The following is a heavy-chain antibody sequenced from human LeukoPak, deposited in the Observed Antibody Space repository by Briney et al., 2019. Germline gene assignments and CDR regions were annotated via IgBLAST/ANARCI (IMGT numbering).Heavy chain of an antibody. CDR2: IYPGDSDT. J-gene: IGHJ4*02. V-gene: IGHV5-51*01. Sequence: GESLKISCKGSGYSFTSYWIGWVRQMPGEGLEWMGIIYPGDSDTRYSPSFQGQVTISADKSISTAYLQWSSLKASDTAMYYCASAYSYGLYYFDYWGQGTLVTVSS. CDR1: GYSFTSYW. D-gene: IGHD5-18*01. CDR3: ASAYSYGLYYFDY.